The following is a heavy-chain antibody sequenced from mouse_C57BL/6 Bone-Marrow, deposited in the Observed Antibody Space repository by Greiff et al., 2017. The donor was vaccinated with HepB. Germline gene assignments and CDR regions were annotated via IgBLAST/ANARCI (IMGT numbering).Heavy chain of an antibody. CDR3: ARLRLTTVVGFDY. Sequence: VNLVESGAELVRPGTSVKMSCKASGYTFTNYWIGWAKQRPGHGLEWIGDIYPGGGYTNYNEKFKGKATLTADKTSSKAYMQFSSLTSEDSAIYYCARLRLTTVVGFDYWGQGTTLTVSS. J-gene: IGHJ2*01. D-gene: IGHD1-1*01. V-gene: IGHV1-63*01. CDR2: IYPGGGYT. CDR1: GYTFTNYW.